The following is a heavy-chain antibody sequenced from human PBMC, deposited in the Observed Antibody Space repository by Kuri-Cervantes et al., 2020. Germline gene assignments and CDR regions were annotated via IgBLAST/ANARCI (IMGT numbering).Heavy chain of an antibody. CDR1: GFTLNRYG. CDR3: AKRKGLDYSNYRYYYYYYGMDV. V-gene: IGHV3-33*03. J-gene: IGHJ6*02. D-gene: IGHD4-11*01. CDR2: MWSDGEKK. Sequence: GGSLRLSCAASGFTLNRYGMHWVRQAPGKGLEWVAVMWSDGEKKYYADSVKGRFTISRDNAKNSLYLQMNSLRAEDTAVYYCAKRKGLDYSNYRYYYYYYGMDVWGQGTTVTVSS.